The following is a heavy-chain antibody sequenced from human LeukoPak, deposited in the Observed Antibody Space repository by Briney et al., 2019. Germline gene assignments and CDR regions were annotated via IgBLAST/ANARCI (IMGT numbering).Heavy chain of an antibody. Sequence: GESLKISCKGSGYSFTSYWIGWVRQMPGKGLEWMGIIYPGDSDTRYSPSFHGQVTISADKSISTAYLQWSSLKASDTAMYYCARHSPYNWNHRSDAFDIWGQGTMVTVSS. V-gene: IGHV5-51*01. CDR3: ARHSPYNWNHRSDAFDI. CDR2: IYPGDSDT. J-gene: IGHJ3*02. D-gene: IGHD1-14*01. CDR1: GYSFTSYW.